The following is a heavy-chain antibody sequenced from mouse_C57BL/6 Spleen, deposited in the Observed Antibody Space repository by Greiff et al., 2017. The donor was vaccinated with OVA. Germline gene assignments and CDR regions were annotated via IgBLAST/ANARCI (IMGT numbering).Heavy chain of an antibody. J-gene: IGHJ1*03. CDR3: AREATDCYFDV. D-gene: IGHD1-1*01. CDR1: GFTFSDYY. Sequence: DVQLVESEGGLVQPGSSMKLSCTASGFTFSDYYMAWVRQVPEKGLEWVAKINYDGSSTSYLDSVKSRFIISRDNAKNILYRKMSSLKSEDTATDYCAREATDCYFDVWGTGTTVTVSA. V-gene: IGHV5-16*01. CDR2: INYDGSST.